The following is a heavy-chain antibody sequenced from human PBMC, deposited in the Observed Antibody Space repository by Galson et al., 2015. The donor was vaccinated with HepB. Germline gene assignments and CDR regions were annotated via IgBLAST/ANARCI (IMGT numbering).Heavy chain of an antibody. V-gene: IGHV3-73*01. D-gene: IGHD1-1*01. CDR3: CKQGGNEGEFDY. CDR1: GFTLSGSA. J-gene: IGHJ4*02. CDR2: IRSKADNYAT. Sequence: SLRLSCAASGFTLSGSAIHWVRQAPGKGPEWVGRIRSKADNYATGYVESLRGRFTISRDDSKSTAYLQMNSLKTEDTAVYYCCKQGGNEGEFDYWGQGTLVSVSS.